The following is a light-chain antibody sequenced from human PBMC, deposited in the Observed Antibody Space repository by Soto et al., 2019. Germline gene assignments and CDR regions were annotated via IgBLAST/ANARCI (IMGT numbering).Light chain of an antibody. CDR2: KAS. Sequence: DIQMTQSPSTLSASPGDRVIITCRASQSINKWLAWYQQRPGEAPKLLIYKASHLQSGVPSRFSGSGSGTEFSLTISSLQPADFATYYCQHYNNYPWTFGQGTKAEIK. J-gene: IGKJ1*01. CDR1: QSINKW. V-gene: IGKV1-5*03. CDR3: QHYNNYPWT.